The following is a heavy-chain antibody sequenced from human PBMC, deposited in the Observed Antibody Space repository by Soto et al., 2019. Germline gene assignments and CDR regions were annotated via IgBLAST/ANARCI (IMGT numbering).Heavy chain of an antibody. CDR1: GGTFSSYT. D-gene: IGHD5-18*01. CDR2: IIPILGIA. CDR3: ARGQIWSYYYYYGMDV. V-gene: IGHV1-69*02. J-gene: IGHJ6*02. Sequence: QVQLVQSGAEVKKPGSSVKVSCKASGGTFSSYTISWVRQAPGQGLEWMGRIIPILGIANYAQKFQGRVTITADKSTSRAYMELSSLRSEDTAVYYCARGQIWSYYYYYGMDVWGQGTTVTVSS.